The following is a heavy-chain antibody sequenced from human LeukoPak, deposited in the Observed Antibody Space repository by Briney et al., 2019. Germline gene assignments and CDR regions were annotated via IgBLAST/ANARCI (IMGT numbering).Heavy chain of an antibody. CDR3: ARDSSGWPFDY. Sequence: HPGGSLRLSCAASGFTFSSYAMHWVRQAPGKGLEWVAVISYDGSNKYYADSVKGRFTISRDNSKNTLYLQMNSLRAEDTAVYYCARDSSGWPFDYWGQGTLVTVSS. D-gene: IGHD6-19*01. CDR1: GFTFSSYA. CDR2: ISYDGSNK. V-gene: IGHV3-30-3*01. J-gene: IGHJ4*02.